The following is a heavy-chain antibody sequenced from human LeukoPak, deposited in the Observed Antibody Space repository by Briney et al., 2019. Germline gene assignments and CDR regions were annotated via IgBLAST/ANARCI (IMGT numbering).Heavy chain of an antibody. CDR1: GGSISSYY. D-gene: IGHD3-10*01. V-gene: IGHV4-59*08. Sequence: SETLSLTCTVSGGSISSYYRSWIRQPPGKGLEWIGYIYYSGSTNYNPSLKSRVTISVDTSKNQFSLKLSSVTAADTAVYYCARHGVMISKTYGSGRVGWFDPWGQGTLVTVSS. J-gene: IGHJ5*02. CDR3: ARHGVMISKTYGSGRVGWFDP. CDR2: IYYSGST.